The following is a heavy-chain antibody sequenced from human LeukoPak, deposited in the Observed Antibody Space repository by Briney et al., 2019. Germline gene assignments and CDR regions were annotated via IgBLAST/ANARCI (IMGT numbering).Heavy chain of an antibody. CDR2: IYYSGST. D-gene: IGHD1-26*01. J-gene: IGHJ4*02. CDR3: ARLTNSGSYWYFDY. Sequence: SETLSLTCTVSGGSISSDYWSWIRQPPEKELEWIGYIYYSGSTYYNPSLKSRVTISLDTSKNQSSLNLNSVTAADTAIYYCARLTNSGSYWYFDYWGQGTLVTVSS. V-gene: IGHV4-59*08. CDR1: GGSISSDY.